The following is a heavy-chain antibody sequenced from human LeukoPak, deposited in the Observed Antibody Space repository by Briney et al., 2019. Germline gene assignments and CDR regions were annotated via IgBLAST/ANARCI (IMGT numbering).Heavy chain of an antibody. CDR2: INPRGGYT. CDR1: GYTFTSNY. CDR3: ARETAAGENFDY. J-gene: IGHJ4*02. V-gene: IGHV1-46*01. Sequence: ASVKVSCKASGYTFTSNYFHWVRQAPGQGLEWLGMINPRGGYTRFAQKFQGRVTMTRDTSTSTVYMELSSLRSEDTAVYYCARETAAGENFDYWGQGTLVTVSS. D-gene: IGHD6-13*01.